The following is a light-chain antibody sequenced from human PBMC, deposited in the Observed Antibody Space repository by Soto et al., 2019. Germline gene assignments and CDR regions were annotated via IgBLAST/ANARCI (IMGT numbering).Light chain of an antibody. J-gene: IGKJ4*01. CDR1: QSVSSH. Sequence: EIVLTQSPGTLSSSPGERATLSCRASQSVSSHLAWYQQKPGQAPRLLIYDASNRATGIPARFSGSGSGTDFTLTISSLEPEDFAVYYCQQRSNWPPGFGGGTKVDIK. V-gene: IGKV3-11*01. CDR2: DAS. CDR3: QQRSNWPPG.